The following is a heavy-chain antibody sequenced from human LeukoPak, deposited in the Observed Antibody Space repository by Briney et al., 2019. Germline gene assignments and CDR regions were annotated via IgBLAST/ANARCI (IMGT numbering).Heavy chain of an antibody. CDR1: GFTFSSYA. Sequence: GGSLRLSCAASGFTFSSYAMSWVRQAPGKGLEWVSAISSSDGRTWYADSVKGRFTISRDNSKNTLYLHLNSLRAEDTAVYYCAKVQLGIGVDYWGQGTLVTVSS. V-gene: IGHV3-23*01. D-gene: IGHD7-27*01. J-gene: IGHJ4*02. CDR2: ISSSDGRT. CDR3: AKVQLGIGVDY.